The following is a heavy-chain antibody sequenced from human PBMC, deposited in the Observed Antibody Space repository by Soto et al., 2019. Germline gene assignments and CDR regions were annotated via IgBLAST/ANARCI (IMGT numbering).Heavy chain of an antibody. CDR3: ARDVGSITLIRGVLNSYYYAMDV. CDR2: IYSSGST. D-gene: IGHD3-10*01. Sequence: GGSLRLSXAASGFSVSRAYMTWVRQAPGKGLEWVSVIYSSGSTYYADSVKGRFAISRDSSENIMYLQMNSLRVEDTAVYYCARDVGSITLIRGVLNSYYYAMDVWGQGATVTVSS. V-gene: IGHV3-53*01. CDR1: GFSVSRAY. J-gene: IGHJ6*02.